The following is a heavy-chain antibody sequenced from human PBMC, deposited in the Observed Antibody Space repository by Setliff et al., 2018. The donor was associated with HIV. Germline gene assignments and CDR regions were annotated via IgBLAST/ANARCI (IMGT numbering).Heavy chain of an antibody. V-gene: IGHV4-39*07. CDR1: GGTISSSDYY. J-gene: IGHJ3*02. CDR3: ARGMGGSQVGGDAFDI. D-gene: IGHD1-26*01. CDR2: IYDSGST. Sequence: PSETLSLTCTVSGGTISSSDYYWGWIRQPPGKGLEWIGSIYDSGSTHNHPSLKSRVTISVDTSKNHFSLKLSSVTAADTAVYYCARGMGGSQVGGDAFDIWGQGTTVTVSS.